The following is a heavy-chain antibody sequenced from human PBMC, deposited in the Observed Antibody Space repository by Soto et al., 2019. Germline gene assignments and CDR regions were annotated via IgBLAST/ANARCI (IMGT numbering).Heavy chain of an antibody. J-gene: IGHJ6*02. Sequence: VGSLRLSCAASGFTFSSYAMHWVRQAPGKGLEWVAVISYDGSNKYYADSVKGRFTISRDNSKNTLYLQMNSLRAEDTAVYYCARGAWRGEVVAASSFYYGMDVWGQGTTVTVSS. CDR3: ARGAWRGEVVAASSFYYGMDV. V-gene: IGHV3-30-3*01. CDR2: ISYDGSNK. D-gene: IGHD2-15*01. CDR1: GFTFSSYA.